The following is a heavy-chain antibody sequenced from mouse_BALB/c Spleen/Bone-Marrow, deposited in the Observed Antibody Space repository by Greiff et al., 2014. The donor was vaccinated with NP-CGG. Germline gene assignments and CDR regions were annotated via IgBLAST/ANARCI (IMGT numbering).Heavy chain of an antibody. CDR2: IWGDGST. J-gene: IGHJ3*01. CDR1: GFSLTGYG. CDR3: ARDGGYGWFAY. Sequence: VKVEESGPGLVAPSQSLSITCTVSGFSLTGYGVNWVRQPPGKGLEWLGMIWGDGSTDYNSALKSRVSISKDNSKSQVFLKMNSLQTDDTARYYCARDGGYGWFAYWGQGTLVTVSA. D-gene: IGHD2-2*01. V-gene: IGHV2-6-7*01.